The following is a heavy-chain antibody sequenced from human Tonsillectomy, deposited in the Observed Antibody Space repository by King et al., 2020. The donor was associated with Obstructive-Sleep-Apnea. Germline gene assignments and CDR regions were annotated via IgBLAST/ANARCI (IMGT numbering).Heavy chain of an antibody. V-gene: IGHV3-7*03. CDR2: IREEGIDR. D-gene: IGHD2-2*01. J-gene: IGHJ5*02. CDR3: ARGSYCGSSSCYGDGNWFDP. Sequence: VQLVESGGGLVQPGGSLRLSCAASGFTFSSSSMSWVLQAPGKELEWVACIREEGIDRYYVHSLKGRVTIARDNAKNSLYLELNSLRAEDTAVYYCARGSYCGSSSCYGDGNWFDPWGQGTLVTVSS. CDR1: GFTFSSSS.